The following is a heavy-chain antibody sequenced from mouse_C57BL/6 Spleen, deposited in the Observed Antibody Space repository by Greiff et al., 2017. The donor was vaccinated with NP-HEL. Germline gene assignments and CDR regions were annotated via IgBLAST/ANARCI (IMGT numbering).Heavy chain of an antibody. Sequence: QVQLQQPGAELVKPGASVKLSCKASGYTFTSYWMHWVKQRPGQGLEWIGMIHPNSGSTNYNEKFKSKATLTVDKSSSTAYMQLSSQTTEDSAVYYCARVQEPYPLADWGKGTLVTVAA. V-gene: IGHV1-64*01. D-gene: IGHD6-1*01. CDR1: GYTFTSYW. J-gene: IGHJ3*01. CDR3: ARVQEPYPLAD. CDR2: IHPNSGST.